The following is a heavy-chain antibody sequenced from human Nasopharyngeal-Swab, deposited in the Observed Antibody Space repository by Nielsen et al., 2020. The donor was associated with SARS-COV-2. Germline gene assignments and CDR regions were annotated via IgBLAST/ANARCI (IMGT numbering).Heavy chain of an antibody. CDR3: AKRHYYDSSGYTYYYYGMDV. CDR2: ISGSGGST. CDR1: GFTFSSYA. Sequence: GGSLRLSCAASGFTFSSYAMSWVRQAPGKGLECVSAISGSGGSTYYADSVKGRFTISRDNSKNTLYLQMNSLRAEDTAVYYCAKRHYYDSSGYTYYYYGMDVWGQGTTVTVSS. V-gene: IGHV3-23*01. J-gene: IGHJ6*02. D-gene: IGHD3-22*01.